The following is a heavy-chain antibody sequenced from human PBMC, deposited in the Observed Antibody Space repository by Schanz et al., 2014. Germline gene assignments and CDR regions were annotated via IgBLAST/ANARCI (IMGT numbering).Heavy chain of an antibody. J-gene: IGHJ4*02. Sequence: EVHLVESGGGLVQPGGSLRLSCVASGFTFSSYDVFWVRQAPGMGLEWVSAISGRDGSTYYADSVRGRFTISRDNSKNTLYLQMNSLRAEDTAVYYCANNWNLDYWGQGTLVTVSS. V-gene: IGHV3-23*04. CDR1: GFTFSSYD. D-gene: IGHD1-20*01. CDR2: ISGRDGST. CDR3: ANNWNLDY.